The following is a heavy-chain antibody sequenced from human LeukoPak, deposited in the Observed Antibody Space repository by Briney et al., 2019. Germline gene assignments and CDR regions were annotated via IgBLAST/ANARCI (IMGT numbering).Heavy chain of an antibody. CDR3: ARAVRGRYYDSSGYHFDY. D-gene: IGHD3-22*01. CDR1: GVSISSGGYS. V-gene: IGHV4-30-2*01. CDR2: IYHSGST. Sequence: PSETLSLTCAVSGVSISSGGYSWSWIRQPPGKGLEWIGYIYHSGSTYYNPSLKSRVTISVDRSKNQFSLKLSSVTAADTAVYYCARAVRGRYYDSSGYHFDYWGQGTLVTVSS. J-gene: IGHJ4*02.